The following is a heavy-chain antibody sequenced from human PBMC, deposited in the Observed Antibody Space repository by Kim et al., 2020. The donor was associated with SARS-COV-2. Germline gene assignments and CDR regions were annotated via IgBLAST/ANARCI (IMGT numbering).Heavy chain of an antibody. V-gene: IGHV1-8*01. Sequence: GYAQKCQGRVTMTRNTSISTAYMELSSLGSEDTAVYYCARTWKGSGHMDVWGQGTTVTVSS. D-gene: IGHD3-10*01. CDR3: ARTWKGSGHMDV. J-gene: IGHJ6*02.